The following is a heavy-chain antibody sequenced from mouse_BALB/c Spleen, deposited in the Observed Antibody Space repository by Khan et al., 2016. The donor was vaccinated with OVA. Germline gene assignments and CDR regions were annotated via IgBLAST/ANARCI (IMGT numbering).Heavy chain of an antibody. V-gene: IGHV3-2*02. D-gene: IGHD1-2*01. CDR1: GYSITSGYG. Sequence: EVKVEESGPGLVKPSQSLSLTCTVTGYSITSGYGWNWIRQFPGNKLEWMGYISYSGSTNYNPSLKSRISITRDTSKNQFFLQLNSVTTEDTATYYCARTARLKYWGQGTTLTVSS. J-gene: IGHJ2*01. CDR3: ARTARLKY. CDR2: ISYSGST.